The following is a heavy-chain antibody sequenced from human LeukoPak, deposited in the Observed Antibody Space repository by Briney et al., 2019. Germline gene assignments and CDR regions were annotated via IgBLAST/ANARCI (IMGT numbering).Heavy chain of an antibody. J-gene: IGHJ5*01. V-gene: IGHV3-7*01. CDR2: IKGDGNEK. Sequence: GGSLRLSCAASGFSFSRYWMNWVRQAPGKGLECVANIKGDGNEKNYVDSVKGRFSISRDNARNSLYLQMDSLRAEDTAVYYCAKEGAYPIITYDSWGQGALVTVSS. CDR3: AKEGAYPIITYDS. CDR1: GFSFSRYW. D-gene: IGHD3-10*01.